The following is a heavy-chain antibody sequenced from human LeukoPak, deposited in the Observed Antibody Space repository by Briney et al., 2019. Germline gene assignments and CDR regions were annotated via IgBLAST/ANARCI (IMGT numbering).Heavy chain of an antibody. D-gene: IGHD3-10*01. CDR2: INGNGGDK. CDR3: ARSGSGELL. V-gene: IGHV3-7*01. J-gene: IGHJ4*02. Sequence: GGSLRLSCSASGFTLSSHWMTWDRQAPGKGLEWVANINGNGGDKFYVDSVKGRFAISRDNAHNSLFLQMNALRVEDTAVYYCARSGSGELLWGQGTLVTVSS. CDR1: GFTLSSHW.